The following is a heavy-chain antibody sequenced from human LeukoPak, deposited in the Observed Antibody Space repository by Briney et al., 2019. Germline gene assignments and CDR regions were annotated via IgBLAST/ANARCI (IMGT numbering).Heavy chain of an antibody. J-gene: IGHJ6*03. V-gene: IGHV4-39*07. CDR3: ARTPSYASGSYYYYYYMDV. CDR2: IYYSGST. D-gene: IGHD1-26*01. Sequence: SETLSLTCSVSGGSISSSSYYWDWIRQPPGKGLEWIGSIYYSGSTYYNPSLKSRVTISVDTSKNQFSLKLSSVTAADTAVYYCARTPSYASGSYYYYYYMDVWGKGTTVTISS. CDR1: GGSISSSSYY.